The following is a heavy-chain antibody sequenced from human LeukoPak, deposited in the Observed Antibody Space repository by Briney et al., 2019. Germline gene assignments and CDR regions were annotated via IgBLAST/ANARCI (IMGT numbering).Heavy chain of an antibody. J-gene: IGHJ3*02. CDR3: ARETVLLWFGGVGVAFDI. CDR2: ISDDGSNT. Sequence: GGSLRLSCAASGFTFSSYAMHWVRQAPGKGLEWVAIISDDGSNTYYAACVDGGLTISRDNSKTTLYLQMNSLRVEDMAVYYCARETVLLWFGGVGVAFDIWGQGTMVTVSS. CDR1: GFTFSSYA. V-gene: IGHV3-30-3*01. D-gene: IGHD3-10*01.